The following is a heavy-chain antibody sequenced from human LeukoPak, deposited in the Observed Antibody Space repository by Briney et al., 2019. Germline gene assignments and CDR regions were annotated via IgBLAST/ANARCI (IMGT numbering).Heavy chain of an antibody. CDR1: GFTFSNYA. J-gene: IGHJ6*02. Sequence: GGSLRLSCAASGFTFSNYAMHWVRQAPGKGLEWVAIISYDGSNKYYADSVKGRFTISRDNSKNTLYLQMNSLRAEDTAVYYCARARYSSSAYHYGMGVWGQGTTVTVSS. D-gene: IGHD6-6*01. CDR2: ISYDGSNK. CDR3: ARARYSSSAYHYGMGV. V-gene: IGHV3-30*04.